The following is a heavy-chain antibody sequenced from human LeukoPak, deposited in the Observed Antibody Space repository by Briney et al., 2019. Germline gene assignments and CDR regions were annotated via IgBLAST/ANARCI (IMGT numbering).Heavy chain of an antibody. CDR2: IYYSGST. J-gene: IGHJ6*03. V-gene: IGHV4-39*01. CDR1: GGSISSSSYY. CDR3: ARHCRSTVTCYYYYYMDV. D-gene: IGHD4-11*01. Sequence: SETLSLTCTVSGGSISSSSYYWGWIRQPPGKGLEWIGSIYYSGSTYYNPSLKSRVTISVDTSKNQFSLKLSSVTAADTAVYYCARHCRSTVTCYYYYYMDVWGKGTTVTVSS.